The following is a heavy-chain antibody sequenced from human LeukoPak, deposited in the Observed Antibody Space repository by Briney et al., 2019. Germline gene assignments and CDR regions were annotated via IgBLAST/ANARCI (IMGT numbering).Heavy chain of an antibody. D-gene: IGHD3-22*01. CDR3: AAFALNYDSSGYSDAFDI. J-gene: IGHJ3*02. V-gene: IGHV3-33*01. Sequence: GRSLRLSCAASGFTFSSYGMHWVRQARGKGLEGVAVIWYDGSNKYYEDSVKGRFTISRDNSKNTLYLQMNSLRAEDTAVYYCAAFALNYDSSGYSDAFDIWGQGTMVTVSS. CDR2: IWYDGSNK. CDR1: GFTFSSYG.